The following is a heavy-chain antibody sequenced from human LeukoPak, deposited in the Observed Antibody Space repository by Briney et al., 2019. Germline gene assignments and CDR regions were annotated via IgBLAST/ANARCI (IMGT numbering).Heavy chain of an antibody. J-gene: IGHJ4*02. CDR1: GYSISSGYY. Sequence: PSEALSLTCTVSGYSISSGYYWGWIRQPPGKGLEWIGSIYHSGSTYYNPSLKSRVTISVDTSKNQFSLKLSSVTAADTAVYYCVGYCSSTSCSGQTDYWGQGTLVTVSS. CDR2: IYHSGST. D-gene: IGHD2-2*01. V-gene: IGHV4-38-2*02. CDR3: VGYCSSTSCSGQTDY.